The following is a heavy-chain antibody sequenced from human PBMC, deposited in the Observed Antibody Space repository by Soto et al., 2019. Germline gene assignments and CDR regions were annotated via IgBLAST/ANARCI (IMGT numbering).Heavy chain of an antibody. CDR2: ILSDGSDR. D-gene: IGHD3-10*01. CDR1: GFTFSNYG. Sequence: QVQLVESGGGVVQPGRSLRLSCAASGFTFSNYGMHWVRQAPGKGLEWVAVILSDGSDRYYADSVKGRFTTSRDNSNNMVYLQMDSLRPEDTAVYYCAKDVRVRGPTFDPWSEGTLVTVSS. V-gene: IGHV3-30*18. J-gene: IGHJ5*02. CDR3: AKDVRVRGPTFDP.